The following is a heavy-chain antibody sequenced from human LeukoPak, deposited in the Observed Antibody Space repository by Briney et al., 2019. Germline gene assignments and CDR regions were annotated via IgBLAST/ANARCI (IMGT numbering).Heavy chain of an antibody. CDR3: ARRSGYYYYFDY. J-gene: IGHJ4*02. CDR1: GYSFSNNW. D-gene: IGHD3-22*01. V-gene: IGHV5-51*01. CDR2: IYPGDSDT. Sequence: GESLKISCKGSGYSFSNNWIAWVRQMSGKGLEWMGIIYPGDSDTRYSPSFQGQVTISADKSISTAYLQWSSLKASDTAMYYCARRSGYYYYFDYWGQGTLVTVSS.